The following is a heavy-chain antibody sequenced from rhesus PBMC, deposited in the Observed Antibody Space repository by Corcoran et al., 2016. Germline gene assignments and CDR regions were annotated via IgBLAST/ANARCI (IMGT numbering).Heavy chain of an antibody. J-gene: IGHJ4*01. CDR2: VDPEDGEA. CDR1: GYTFTDYY. Sequence: EVQLVQSGAEVKKPGASVKISCKASGYTFTDYYLHWVRQAPGKGLEWMGRVDPEDGEAIHAQKFQDKGTITADTSTDTAYMELSSLRSEDTAVYYCATMGQLALWGQGVLVTVSS. V-gene: IGHV1-111*02. D-gene: IGHD6-25*01. CDR3: ATMGQLAL.